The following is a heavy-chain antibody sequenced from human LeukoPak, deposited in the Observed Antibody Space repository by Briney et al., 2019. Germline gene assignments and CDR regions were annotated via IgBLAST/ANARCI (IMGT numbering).Heavy chain of an antibody. V-gene: IGHV3-64*01. Sequence: AGSLRFSCAASGFTFSSYAMHWVRQAQGQGLEYVSAPSINEGSTYYANSVKGRFTISRDNSKNTLYLQIGSLRAEDMAVYYCARDPGMGATKYYYYYGMDVWGQGTTVTVSS. CDR1: GFTFSSYA. CDR3: ARDPGMGATKYYYYYGMDV. D-gene: IGHD1-26*01. CDR2: PSINEGST. J-gene: IGHJ6*02.